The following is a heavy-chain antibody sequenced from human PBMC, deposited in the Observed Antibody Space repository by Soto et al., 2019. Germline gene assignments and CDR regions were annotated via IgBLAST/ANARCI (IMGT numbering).Heavy chain of an antibody. V-gene: IGHV3-33*01. CDR3: ASTGCSGGSCYDPNDAFDI. Sequence: PGGSLRLSCAPAGFTFSSYGMHWVRQAPGKGLEWVAVIWYDGSNKYYADSGKGRFTISRDNSKNTLYLQMNRLRAEDTAVYYCASTGCSGGSCYDPNDAFDIWGKGNMVTVSS. D-gene: IGHD2-15*01. J-gene: IGHJ3*02. CDR1: GFTFSSYG. CDR2: IWYDGSNK.